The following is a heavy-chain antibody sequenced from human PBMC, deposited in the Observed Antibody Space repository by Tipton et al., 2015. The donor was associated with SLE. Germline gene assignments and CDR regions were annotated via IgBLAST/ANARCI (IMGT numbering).Heavy chain of an antibody. D-gene: IGHD3-3*01. CDR3: ARSPVDYWNGYSA. J-gene: IGHJ4*02. Sequence: SLRLSCAASGFTFSTSAMHWVRQAPGKGLEWVAVIWYDGSNKFYADSVKGRFTISRDNSKNSLYLQMNGLRAEDTAVYYYARSPVDYWNGYSAWGQGTLVTVSS. CDR2: IWYDGSNK. V-gene: IGHV3-33*01. CDR1: GFTFSTSA.